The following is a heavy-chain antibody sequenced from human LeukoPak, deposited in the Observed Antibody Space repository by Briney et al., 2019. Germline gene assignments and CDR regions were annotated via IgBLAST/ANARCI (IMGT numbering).Heavy chain of an antibody. J-gene: IGHJ4*02. V-gene: IGHV4-59*01. Sequence: SETLSLPCAVSGGSICSYYWNWIRQPPGKGLEWIGYIYYSGSTNYNPSLKSRVTISIDTSKNQLSLQLRSVTAADTAVYYCATDVRGLVPYYFDFWGQGTLVTVSS. CDR1: GGSICSYY. D-gene: IGHD3-10*02. CDR3: ATDVRGLVPYYFDF. CDR2: IYYSGST.